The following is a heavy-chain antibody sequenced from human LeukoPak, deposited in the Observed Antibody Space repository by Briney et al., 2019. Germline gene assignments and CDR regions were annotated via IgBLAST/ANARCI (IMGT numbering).Heavy chain of an antibody. D-gene: IGHD3-10*01. CDR1: GYTFTSYY. CDR2: SNPSGGST. J-gene: IGHJ4*02. V-gene: IGHV1-46*01. Sequence: GASVKVSCKASGYTFTSYYMHWVRQAPGQGLEWMGISNPSGGSTSYAQKFQGRVTMTRDTSTSTVYMELSSLRSEDTAVYYCARDSPQVYYGSGSSYNALGYWGQGTLVTVSS. CDR3: ARDSPQVYYGSGSSYNALGY.